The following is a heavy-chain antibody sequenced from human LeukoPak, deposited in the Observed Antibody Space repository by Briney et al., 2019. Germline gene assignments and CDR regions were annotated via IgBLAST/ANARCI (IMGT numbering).Heavy chain of an antibody. CDR2: ISYDGSNK. J-gene: IGHJ4*02. CDR1: GFTFSSYA. Sequence: GSSLRLSCAASGFTFSSYAMHWVRPAPGKGLEWVAVISYDGSNKYYADSVKGRFTISRDNSKNTPYLQMNSLRAEDTAVYYCATYSSSNLHFDYWGQGTLVTVSS. CDR3: ATYSSSNLHFDY. V-gene: IGHV3-30*04. D-gene: IGHD6-6*01.